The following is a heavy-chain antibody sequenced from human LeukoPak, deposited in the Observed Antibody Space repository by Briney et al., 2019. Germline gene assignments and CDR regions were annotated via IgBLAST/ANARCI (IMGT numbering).Heavy chain of an antibody. CDR1: GGSISSYY. CDR3: ARVAGTTVFWFDP. V-gene: IGHV4-59*08. J-gene: IGHJ5*02. Sequence: MSSETLSLTCTVSGGSISSYYWSWIRQPPGKGLEWIGYIYYSGSTNYNPSLKSRVTMSVDTSKNQFSLKLSSVTAADTAVYYCARVAGTTVFWFDPWGQGTLVTVSS. D-gene: IGHD1-1*01. CDR2: IYYSGST.